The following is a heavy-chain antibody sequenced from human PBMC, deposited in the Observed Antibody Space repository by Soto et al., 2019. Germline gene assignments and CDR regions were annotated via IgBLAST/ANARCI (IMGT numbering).Heavy chain of an antibody. Sequence: GESLKISCAASGFTFSSYWMHWVRQAPGKGLVWVSRINSDGSSTSYADSVKGRFTISRDNAKNTLYLQMNSLRAEDTAVYYCARVKVNSGSCFDYWGQGTLVTVSS. D-gene: IGHD3-10*01. J-gene: IGHJ4*02. CDR1: GFTFSSYW. V-gene: IGHV3-74*01. CDR2: INSDGSST. CDR3: ARVKVNSGSCFDY.